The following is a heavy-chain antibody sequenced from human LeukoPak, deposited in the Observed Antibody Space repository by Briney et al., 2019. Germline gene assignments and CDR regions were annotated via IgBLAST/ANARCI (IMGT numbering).Heavy chain of an antibody. CDR3: ARGIFSPQGANWFDP. D-gene: IGHD3-3*01. Sequence: SETLSLTCTVSGGSISSGGYYWSWIRQHPGKGLEWIGYIYYSGSTYYNPSLKSRVTISVDTSKNQFSLKLSSVTAADTAVYYCARGIFSPQGANWFDPWGQGTLVTVSS. J-gene: IGHJ5*02. CDR2: IYYSGST. CDR1: GGSISSGGYY. V-gene: IGHV4-31*03.